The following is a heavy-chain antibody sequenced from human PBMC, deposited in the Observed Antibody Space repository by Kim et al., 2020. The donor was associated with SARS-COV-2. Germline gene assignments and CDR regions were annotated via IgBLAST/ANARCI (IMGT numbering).Heavy chain of an antibody. CDR3: AREGTIFGDAFDF. J-gene: IGHJ3*01. CDR1: GFTFSSYW. V-gene: IGHV3-74*01. D-gene: IGHD3-3*01. Sequence: GGSLRLSCEASGFTFSSYWMHWVRQAPGKGLVWVSRIERDGGGITSYADSAKGRFTISRDNAKNTLFLHMESLKVDDTAVYFCAREGTIFGDAFDFWG. CDR2: IERDGGGIT.